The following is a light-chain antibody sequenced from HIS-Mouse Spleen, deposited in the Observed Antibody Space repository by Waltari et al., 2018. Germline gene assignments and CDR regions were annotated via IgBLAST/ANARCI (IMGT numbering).Light chain of an antibody. V-gene: IGKV1-13*02. J-gene: IGKJ4*01. Sequence: AIQLTQSPSSLSSSVGDRFTITCRASQGISSALAWYQQKPGKAPKLLIYDASSLESGVPSRFSGSGSGTDFTLTISSLQPEDFATYYCQQFNSYPYSTFGGGTKVEIK. CDR3: QQFNSYPYST. CDR1: QGISSA. CDR2: DAS.